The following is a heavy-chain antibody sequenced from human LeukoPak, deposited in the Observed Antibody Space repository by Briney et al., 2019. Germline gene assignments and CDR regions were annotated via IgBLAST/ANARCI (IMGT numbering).Heavy chain of an antibody. CDR3: TRVLVATIGGNYYYSGMDV. CDR2: IRSEPHGGTT. Sequence: GSVSLSCAASGFTFGDFAMTWVRQAPGKGLQWVGFIRSEPHGGTTEYAASVKGRFTISRDDSKSIAYLQMNSLKTEDTAVYYCTRVLVATIGGNYYYSGMDVWGQPTPVAVSS. J-gene: IGHJ6*02. D-gene: IGHD5-12*01. CDR1: GFTFGDFA. V-gene: IGHV3-49*04.